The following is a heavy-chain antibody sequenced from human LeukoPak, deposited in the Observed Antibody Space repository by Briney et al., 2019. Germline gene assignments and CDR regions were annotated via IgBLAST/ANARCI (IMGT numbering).Heavy chain of an antibody. Sequence: GGSLRFSCAASGFTFSSYWMHWVGHAPGKGLLWVSRINSDGSSTSYADSVKGRFTISRDNAKNTLYLQMNSLRAEDTAVYYCARGGSRYYDLGMVWGQGTTVTVYS. CDR3: ARGGSRYYDLGMV. J-gene: IGHJ6*02. CDR1: GFTFSSYW. D-gene: IGHD3-3*01. V-gene: IGHV3-74*01. CDR2: INSDGSST.